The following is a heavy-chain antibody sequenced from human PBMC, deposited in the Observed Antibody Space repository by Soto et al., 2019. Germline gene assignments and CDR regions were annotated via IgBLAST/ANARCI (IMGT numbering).Heavy chain of an antibody. Sequence: QVQLQQWGAGLLKPSETLSLTCAVYGGSFSGYYWSWIRQPPGKGLEWIGEINHSGSTNYNPSLKSRVTISVDTSKNQFSLKLSSVIAADTAVYYCARMGVYAPYYFDYWGQGTLVTVSS. CDR3: ARMGVYAPYYFDY. CDR1: GGSFSGYY. J-gene: IGHJ4*02. CDR2: INHSGST. D-gene: IGHD2-8*02. V-gene: IGHV4-34*01.